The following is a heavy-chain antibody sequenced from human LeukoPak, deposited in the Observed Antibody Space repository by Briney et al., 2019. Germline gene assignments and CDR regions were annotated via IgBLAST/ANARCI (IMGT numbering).Heavy chain of an antibody. CDR1: GGSISSYY. D-gene: IGHD2-15*01. CDR3: ARVPLYCSGGSCYREYYFDY. CDR2: IYYSGST. Sequence: PSETLSLTCTVPGGSISSYYWGWIRQPPGKGLEWIGYIYYSGSTNYNPSLKSRVTISVDTSKNQFSLKLSSVTAADTAVYYCARVPLYCSGGSCYREYYFDYWGQGTLVTVSS. J-gene: IGHJ4*02. V-gene: IGHV4-59*01.